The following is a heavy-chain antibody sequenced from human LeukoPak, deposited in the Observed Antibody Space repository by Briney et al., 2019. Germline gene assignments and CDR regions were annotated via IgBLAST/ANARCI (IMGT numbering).Heavy chain of an antibody. CDR1: GGPISTYY. CDR3: ASPRGLAASFDY. CDR2: IYYSWST. D-gene: IGHD3-16*01. Sequence: SETLSLTCTVSGGPISTYYWSWIRQPPGKGLEWIGYIYYSWSTNYNPSLKSRVTISVDTSKNQFSLTLSSVTTADTAMYYCASPRGLAASFDYWGQGTLVTVSS. V-gene: IGHV4-59*01. J-gene: IGHJ4*02.